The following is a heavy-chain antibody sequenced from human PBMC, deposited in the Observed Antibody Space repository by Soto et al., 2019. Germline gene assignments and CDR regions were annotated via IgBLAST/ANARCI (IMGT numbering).Heavy chain of an antibody. J-gene: IGHJ6*02. V-gene: IGHV3-49*03. D-gene: IGHD6-13*01. CDR1: GFTFGDYA. CDR2: IRSKAYGGTT. CDR3: TIFPPIAEAGPYGMDV. Sequence: GGSLRLSCTASGFTFGDYAMSWFRQAPGKGLEWVGFIRSKAYGGTTEYAASVKGRFTISRDDSKSIAYLQMNSLKTEDTAVYYCTIFPPIAEAGPYGMDVWGQGTTVTVSS.